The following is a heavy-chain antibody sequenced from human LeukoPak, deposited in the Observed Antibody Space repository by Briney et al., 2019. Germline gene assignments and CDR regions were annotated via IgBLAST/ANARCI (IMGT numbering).Heavy chain of an antibody. J-gene: IGHJ4*02. CDR1: GFTLSSHW. CDR2: INQDGSAK. V-gene: IGHV3-7*01. CDR3: ARWEIRGTAHQLDY. Sequence: GGSLTLSCAASGFTLSSHWMSWVRQAPGKGLEWVANINQDGSAKYYVDSVKGRFTISRDNAKNSMYLQMHSLRAEDTAAYYCARWEIRGTAHQLDYWGQGTLVPVSS. D-gene: IGHD1-7*01.